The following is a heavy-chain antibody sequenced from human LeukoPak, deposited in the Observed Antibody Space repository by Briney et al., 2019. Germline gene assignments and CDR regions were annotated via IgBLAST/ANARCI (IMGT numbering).Heavy chain of an antibody. D-gene: IGHD4-17*01. J-gene: IGHJ4*02. Sequence: PSETLSLTCTVSGGSISSYYWSWIRQPPGKGLEWIGYIYYSGSTNYNPSLKSRVTISVDTSKNQFSLKLSSVTAADTAVYYCARGDGDYAYYFDYWGQGTLVTVSS. CDR2: IYYSGST. CDR1: GGSISSYY. V-gene: IGHV4-59*12. CDR3: ARGDGDYAYYFDY.